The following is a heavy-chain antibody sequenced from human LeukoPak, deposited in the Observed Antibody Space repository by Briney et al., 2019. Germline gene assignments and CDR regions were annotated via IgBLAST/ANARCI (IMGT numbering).Heavy chain of an antibody. CDR1: GFTFSRNG. Sequence: PGGSLRLSCAVSGFTFSRNGMHWVRRAPGKGLEWVTFISYDGSNEYYADSVKGRFTISRDNSKNTLYLQMNSLRAEDTAVYYCAKDGGGTDFDYWGQGTLVTVSS. CDR3: AKDGGGTDFDY. J-gene: IGHJ4*02. CDR2: ISYDGSNE. V-gene: IGHV3-30*02. D-gene: IGHD1-26*01.